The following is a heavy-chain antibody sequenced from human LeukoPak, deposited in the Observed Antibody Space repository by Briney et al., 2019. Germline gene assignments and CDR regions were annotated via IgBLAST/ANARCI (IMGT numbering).Heavy chain of an antibody. J-gene: IGHJ4*02. CDR3: ARERLYSSGWSDTGPFDY. CDR1: GGTFSSYA. CDR2: IIPIFGTA. V-gene: IGHV1-69*05. Sequence: ASVKVSCKASGGTFSSYAISWVRQAPGQGLEWMGRIIPIFGTANYAQKFQGRVTITTDESTSTAYMELSSLRSEDTAVYYCARERLYSSGWSDTGPFDYWGQGTLVTVSS. D-gene: IGHD6-19*01.